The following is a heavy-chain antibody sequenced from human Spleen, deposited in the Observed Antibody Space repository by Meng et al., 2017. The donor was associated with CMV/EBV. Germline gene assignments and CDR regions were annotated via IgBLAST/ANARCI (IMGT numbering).Heavy chain of an antibody. CDR3: ARGSVRIYGVRFLGGYFDF. J-gene: IGHJ4*02. CDR2: IYYSGST. D-gene: IGHD3-3*01. Sequence: SETLSLTCTVSGGSISSGGYYWSWIRQHPGKGLEWIGYIYYSGSTYYNPSLKSRVTISVDTSKNQFSLKLSSVTAADTAVYYCARGSVRIYGVRFLGGYFDFWGQGTLVTVSS. V-gene: IGHV4-31*03. CDR1: GGSISSGGYY.